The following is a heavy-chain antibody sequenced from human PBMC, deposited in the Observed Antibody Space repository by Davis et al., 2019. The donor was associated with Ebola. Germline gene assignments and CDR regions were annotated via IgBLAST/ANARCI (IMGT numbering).Heavy chain of an antibody. J-gene: IGHJ4*02. V-gene: IGHV3-48*02. CDR2: ISISSSTI. Sequence: PGGSLRLSCAASGFTFISYSMNWVRQAPGKGLEWVSYISISSSTIYFADSVKGRFTVSRDNAKNSLYLQMNSLRDEDTAVYYCARDHGGDGAFDCWGPGTLVTVSS. CDR3: ARDHGGDGAFDC. D-gene: IGHD3-10*01. CDR1: GFTFISYS.